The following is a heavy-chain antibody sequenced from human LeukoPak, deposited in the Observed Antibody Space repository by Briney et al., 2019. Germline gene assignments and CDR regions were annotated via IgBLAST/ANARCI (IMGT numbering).Heavy chain of an antibody. J-gene: IGHJ3*02. V-gene: IGHV4-39*01. CDR1: GGSISRSNYY. Sequence: PSETLSLTCTVSGGSISRSNYYWGWIRQPPGKGLEWIGSIYYSDSGKMYYSPSLKSRVTISADTSKNQFSLKVSSVTAADTAVYYCARRPPALGAFDIWGQGTMVSVSS. CDR2: IYYSDSGKM. CDR3: ARRPPALGAFDI.